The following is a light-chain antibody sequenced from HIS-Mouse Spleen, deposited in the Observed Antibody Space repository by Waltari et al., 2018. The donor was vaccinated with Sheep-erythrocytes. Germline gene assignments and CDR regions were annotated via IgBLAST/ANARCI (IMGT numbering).Light chain of an antibody. CDR1: SSDVGGYNY. CDR3: SSYAGSNNWV. J-gene: IGLJ3*02. Sequence: QSALTQPPSASGSPGQSVTISCTGPSSDVGGYNYFSWYQQHPGKAPKLMIYAVSKRPSGVPDRFSGSKSGNTASLTVSGLQAEDEADYYCSSYAGSNNWVFGGGTKLTVL. CDR2: AVS. V-gene: IGLV2-8*01.